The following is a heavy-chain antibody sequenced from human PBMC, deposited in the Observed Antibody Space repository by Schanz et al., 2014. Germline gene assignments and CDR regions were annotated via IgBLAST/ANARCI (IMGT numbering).Heavy chain of an antibody. V-gene: IGHV3-21*02. CDR2: ISSRSSHI. J-gene: IGHJ4*02. Sequence: EVQLVESGGGLVKPGGSLRLSCGVSGFTASSHSMNWVRQAPGKGLEWVSSISSRSSHIYYADSVKGRFTVSRDNAKRSLFLQMNSLRVEDTAVYCCVSHTGSPNYWGQGTLVTVSS. CDR1: GFTASSHS. D-gene: IGHD2-2*02. CDR3: VSHTGSPNY.